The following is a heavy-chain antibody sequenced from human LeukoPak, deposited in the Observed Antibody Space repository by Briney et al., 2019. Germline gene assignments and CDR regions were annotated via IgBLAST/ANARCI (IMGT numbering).Heavy chain of an antibody. V-gene: IGHV3-23*01. J-gene: IGHJ4*02. CDR1: GFTFSTYA. CDR3: AKEGQQWLAGYYFDY. CDR2: ISGSGGGT. D-gene: IGHD6-19*01. Sequence: GGSLRLSCAASGFTFSTYAMSWVRQAPGKGLEWVSTISGSGGGTYSAESVKGRFTISRDNSKNTLYLQMNSLRAEDTAVYYCAKEGQQWLAGYYFDYWGQGTLVTVSS.